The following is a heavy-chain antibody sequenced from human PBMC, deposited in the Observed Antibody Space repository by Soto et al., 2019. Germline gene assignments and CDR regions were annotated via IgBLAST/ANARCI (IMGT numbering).Heavy chain of an antibody. Sequence: QVRVQESCPGLVKPSETLSLSSLVSGDSVGNGPYYWSWIRQSPGERLEWIAYIYYSGSTNVNPSLESRVNISIDMSKNQFFLELRSVTAADAAVYFCARVGSSCHSGGCYYYYGLGVWGQGTTVAISS. D-gene: IGHD1-26*01. CDR1: GDSVGNGPYY. J-gene: IGHJ6*02. CDR3: ARVGSSCHSGGCYYYYGLGV. V-gene: IGHV4-61*01. CDR2: IYYSGST.